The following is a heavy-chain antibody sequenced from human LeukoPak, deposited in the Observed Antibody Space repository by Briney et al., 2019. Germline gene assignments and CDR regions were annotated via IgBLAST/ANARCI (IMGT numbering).Heavy chain of an antibody. Sequence: ASVKVSCKASGYTFTSYGISWVRQAPGQGLEWMGWINTNTGNPAYAQGFTGRFVFSLDTSVSTAYLQISSLKAEDTAVYYCAGDRSSGWYEADYWGQGTLVTVSS. CDR3: AGDRSSGWYEADY. V-gene: IGHV7-4-1*02. CDR2: INTNTGNP. D-gene: IGHD6-19*01. J-gene: IGHJ4*02. CDR1: GYTFTSYG.